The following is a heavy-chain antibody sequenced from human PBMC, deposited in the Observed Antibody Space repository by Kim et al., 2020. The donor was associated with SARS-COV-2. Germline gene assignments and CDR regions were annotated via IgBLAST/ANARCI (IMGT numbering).Heavy chain of an antibody. CDR3: ARSGPNPQLWSSGVGYYGMDV. V-gene: IGHV4-59*01. Sequence: SETLSLTCTVSGGSISSYYWSWIRQPPGKGLEWIGYIYYSGSTNYNPSLKSRVTISVDTSKNQFSLKLSSVTAADTAVYYCARSGPNPQLWSSGVGYYGMDVWGQGTTVTVSS. CDR1: GGSISSYY. J-gene: IGHJ6*02. D-gene: IGHD5-18*01. CDR2: IYYSGST.